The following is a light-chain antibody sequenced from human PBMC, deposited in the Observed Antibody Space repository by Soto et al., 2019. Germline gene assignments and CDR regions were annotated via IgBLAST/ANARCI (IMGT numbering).Light chain of an antibody. CDR3: QRYGSPPT. CDR2: GAS. Sequence: EIVLTQSPGTLSLSPGERATLSCRASQSVSSSYLAWYQQKPGQAPRLLIYGASSRATGIPDRFSGSGSGTDFALTMSRLEAEVLPGYYWQRYGSPPTFGQGTKVEIK. J-gene: IGKJ1*01. CDR1: QSVSSSY. V-gene: IGKV3-20*01.